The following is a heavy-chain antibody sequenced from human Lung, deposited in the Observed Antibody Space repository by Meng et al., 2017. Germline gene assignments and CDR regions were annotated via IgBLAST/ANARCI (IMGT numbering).Heavy chain of an antibody. CDR1: GFTFSSYG. V-gene: IGHV3-30*18. D-gene: IGHD6-13*01. CDR3: AKDLSKQQQLGELDY. CDR2: ISYDGSNK. J-gene: IGHJ4*02. Sequence: QVQLVESVGGVVQPGRSLRLPCAASGFTFSSYGMHWVRQAPGKGLEWVAVISYDGSNKYYADSVKGRFTISRDNSKNTLYLQMNSLRAEDTAVYYCAKDLSKQQQLGELDYWGQGTLVTVSS.